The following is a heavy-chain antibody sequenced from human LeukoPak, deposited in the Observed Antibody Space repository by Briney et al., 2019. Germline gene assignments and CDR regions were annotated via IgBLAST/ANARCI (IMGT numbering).Heavy chain of an antibody. D-gene: IGHD6-13*01. CDR1: GFTFSSYW. Sequence: PGGSLSLSCAASGFTFSSYWMHWVRHAPGKGLVWVSRISGDGTSTGYADSVKGRFTISRDNAKNMLYLQMNSLRDEDTAVYYCGRQQAAAGDYWGQRTLVTVSS. J-gene: IGHJ4*02. CDR2: ISGDGTST. V-gene: IGHV3-74*01. CDR3: GRQQAAAGDY.